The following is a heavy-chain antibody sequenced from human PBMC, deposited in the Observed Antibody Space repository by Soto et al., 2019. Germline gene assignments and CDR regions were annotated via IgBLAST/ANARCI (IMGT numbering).Heavy chain of an antibody. V-gene: IGHV1-69*12. CDR3: AAPQQLGRYDAFDI. D-gene: IGHD6-13*01. J-gene: IGHJ3*02. Sequence: QVQLVQSGAEVKKPGSSVKVSCKASGGTFSSYAISWVRQAPGQGLEWMGGIIPIFGTANYAQKFQGRVTITADESTTTAYMELSSLRSEDTAVYYCAAPQQLGRYDAFDIWGQGTMVTVSS. CDR1: GGTFSSYA. CDR2: IIPIFGTA.